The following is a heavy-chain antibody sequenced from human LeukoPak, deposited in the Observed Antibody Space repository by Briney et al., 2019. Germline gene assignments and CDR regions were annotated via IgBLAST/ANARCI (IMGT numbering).Heavy chain of an antibody. CDR2: IYYSGST. CDR1: GGSISSYY. D-gene: IGHD5-18*01. J-gene: IGHJ3*02. Sequence: SESLSLTCTVSGGSISSYYWSWIRQPPGKGLEWIGYIYYSGSTNYNPYLKSRVTLSVHTSKNQFSQKLSSVTAADTAVYYCARDSPHSYGGHDAFDIWGQGTMASVSS. V-gene: IGHV4-59*01. CDR3: ARDSPHSYGGHDAFDI.